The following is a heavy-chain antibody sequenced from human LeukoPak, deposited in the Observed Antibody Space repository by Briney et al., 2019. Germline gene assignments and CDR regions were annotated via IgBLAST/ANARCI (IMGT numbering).Heavy chain of an antibody. CDR1: GGSISSTSYY. CDR2: IYYSGST. Sequence: SETLSLTCTVSGGSISSTSYYWGWIRQPPGRGLECIGSIYYSGSTYYNPSLKSRVTISVDTSKNQFSLNLSSVTAADTAVYYCARHYKSAYRPRALDYRGQGSLVTVSS. CDR3: ARHYKSAYRPRALDY. V-gene: IGHV4-39*01. D-gene: IGHD1-1*01. J-gene: IGHJ4*02.